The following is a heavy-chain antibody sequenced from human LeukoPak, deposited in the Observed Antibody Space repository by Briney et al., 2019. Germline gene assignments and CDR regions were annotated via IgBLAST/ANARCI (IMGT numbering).Heavy chain of an antibody. CDR2: IWYDGSNK. CDR3: ARERRDGYNLFYFDY. CDR1: GFTFSSYG. V-gene: IGHV3-33*01. Sequence: GGSLRLSCAASGFTFSSYGMHGVRQAPGKGLEWVAVIWYDGSNKYYADSVKGRFTISRDNSKNTLYLQMNSLRAEDTAVYYCARERRDGYNLFYFDYWGQGTLVTVSS. J-gene: IGHJ4*02. D-gene: IGHD5-24*01.